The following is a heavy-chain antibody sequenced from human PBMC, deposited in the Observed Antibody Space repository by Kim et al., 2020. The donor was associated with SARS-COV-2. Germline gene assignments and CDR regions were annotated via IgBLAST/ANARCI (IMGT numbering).Heavy chain of an antibody. CDR3: TTYPDYDYVWGSYRPRCFDS. J-gene: IGHJ4*02. CDR1: GFTFSNAW. CDR2: IKSKTDGGTT. Sequence: GGSLRLSCAASGFTFSNAWMSWVRQAPGKGLEWVGRIKSKTDGGTTDYAAPVKGRFTISRDDSKNTLYLQMNSLKTEDTAVYYCTTYPDYDYVWGSYRPRCFDSWGQGTLVTVSS. V-gene: IGHV3-15*01. D-gene: IGHD3-16*02.